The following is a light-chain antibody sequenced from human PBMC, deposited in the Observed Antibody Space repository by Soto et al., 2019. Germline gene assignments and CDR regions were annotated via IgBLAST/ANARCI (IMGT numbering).Light chain of an antibody. Sequence: ALTQPASVSGSPGQSITISCTGTSSDVGNYNYVSWYQQHPGKAPQLMIFQVSNRASGVSNRFSGSKSGDTASLTISGLQAEDEADYYCSSYTTSSTLYVFGTGTKVTV. CDR1: SSDVGNYNY. J-gene: IGLJ1*01. CDR3: SSYTTSSTLYV. CDR2: QVS. V-gene: IGLV2-14*01.